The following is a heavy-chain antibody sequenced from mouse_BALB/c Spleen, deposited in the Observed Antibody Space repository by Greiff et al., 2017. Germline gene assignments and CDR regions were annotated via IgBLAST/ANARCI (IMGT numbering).Heavy chain of an antibody. V-gene: IGHV6-6*02. CDR1: GFTFSSYW. CDR2: IRLKSDNYAT. J-gene: IGHJ3*01. D-gene: IGHD1-1*01. Sequence: EVQRVESGGGLVQPGGSMKLSCVASGFTFSSYWMSWVRQSPEKGLEWVAEIRLKSDNYATNYAESVKGKFTISRDASKSRLYMQMNSLRAEDTGMYYCTRIHYYVSSYGFAYWGQGTRVTVSA. CDR3: TRIHYYVSSYGFAY.